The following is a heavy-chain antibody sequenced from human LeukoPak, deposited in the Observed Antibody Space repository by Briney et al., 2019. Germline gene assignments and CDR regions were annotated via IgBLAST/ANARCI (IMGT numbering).Heavy chain of an antibody. D-gene: IGHD3-10*01. CDR1: GFTFSSYA. CDR2: ISGSGGST. V-gene: IGHV3-23*01. J-gene: IGHJ1*01. CDR3: VKVSHLWFGDQYFQH. Sequence: SGGSLRLSCAASGFTFSSYAMSWVRQAPGKGLEWVSAISGSGGSTYYADSVKGRFTISRDNSKNTLYLQMNSLRAEDTAVYYCVKVSHLWFGDQYFQHWGQGTLVTVSS.